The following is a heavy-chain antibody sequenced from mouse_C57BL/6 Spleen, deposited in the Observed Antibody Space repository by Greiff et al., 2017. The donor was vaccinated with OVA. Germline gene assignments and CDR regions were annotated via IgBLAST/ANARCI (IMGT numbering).Heavy chain of an antibody. Sequence: VQLQQSGAELVKPGASVKISCKASGYAFSSYWMNWVKQRPGKGLEWIGQIYPGDGDTNYNGKFKGKATLTADKSSSTAYMQLSSLTSEDSTVYFCAREGDYDYPYAMDYWGQGTSVTVSS. CDR3: AREGDYDYPYAMDY. D-gene: IGHD2-4*01. V-gene: IGHV1-80*01. CDR1: GYAFSSYW. J-gene: IGHJ4*01. CDR2: IYPGDGDT.